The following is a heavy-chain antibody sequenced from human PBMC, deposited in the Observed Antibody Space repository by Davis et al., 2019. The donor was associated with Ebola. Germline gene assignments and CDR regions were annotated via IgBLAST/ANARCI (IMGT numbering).Heavy chain of an antibody. Sequence: ASVKVSCKASGYTFTGYYMHWVRQAPGQGLEWMGIINPSGGSTSYAQKFQGRVTMTRDTSTSTVYMELSSLRSEDTAVYYCARELGVVTPQHAFDIWGQGTMVTVSS. J-gene: IGHJ3*02. CDR2: INPSGGST. CDR1: GYTFTGYY. V-gene: IGHV1-46*01. D-gene: IGHD3-3*01. CDR3: ARELGVVTPQHAFDI.